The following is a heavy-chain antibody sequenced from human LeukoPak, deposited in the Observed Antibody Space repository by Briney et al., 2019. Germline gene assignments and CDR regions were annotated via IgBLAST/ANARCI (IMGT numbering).Heavy chain of an antibody. CDR2: INHSGST. V-gene: IGHV4-34*01. CDR3: ARGQYRRDGSGSYIDY. D-gene: IGHD3-10*01. J-gene: IGHJ4*02. Sequence: PSETLSLTCAVYGGSFSGYYWNWIRQPPGKWLEWIGEINHSGSTNYNPSLKSRVTTSLDTSKNRFSPKLTSVTAADTAVYYCARGQYRRDGSGSYIDYWGQGTLVTVSS. CDR1: GGSFSGYY.